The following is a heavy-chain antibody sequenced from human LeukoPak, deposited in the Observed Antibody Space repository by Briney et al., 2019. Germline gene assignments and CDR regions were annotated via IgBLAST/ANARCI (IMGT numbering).Heavy chain of an antibody. Sequence: SETLSLTCTVSGASISSYYWSWIRQPAGKGLEWIGRIYTSEITNYNYNPSLKSRVNMSVDTSKNQFSLKLSSVTAADTAVYYCARDSTYYYYMDVWGKGTTVTVSS. CDR1: GASISSYY. CDR3: ARDSTYYYYMDV. V-gene: IGHV4-4*07. CDR2: IYTSEITNY. J-gene: IGHJ6*03. D-gene: IGHD2-2*01.